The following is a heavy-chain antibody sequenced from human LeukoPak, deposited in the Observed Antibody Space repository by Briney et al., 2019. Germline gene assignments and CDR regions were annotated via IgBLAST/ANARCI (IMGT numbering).Heavy chain of an antibody. Sequence: ASVKVSCKASGYTFTGYYMHWERQAPGQGLEWMGWINPNSGGTNYAQKFQGRVTMTRDTSISTAYMEPSRLRSDDTAVYYCARVKLGATMVRGAHPIDYWGQGTLVTVSS. CDR3: ARVKLGATMVRGAHPIDY. CDR1: GYTFTGYY. V-gene: IGHV1-2*02. J-gene: IGHJ4*02. D-gene: IGHD3-10*01. CDR2: INPNSGGT.